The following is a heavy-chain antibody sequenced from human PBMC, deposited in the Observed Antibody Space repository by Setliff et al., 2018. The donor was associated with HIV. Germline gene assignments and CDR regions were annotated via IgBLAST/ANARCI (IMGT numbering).Heavy chain of an antibody. Sequence: SETLSLTCTVSGGSIKSSSYYWGWIRQPPGKGLEWIGSNYYSGNTYYNPSLKSRVTILEDTSRNQFSLRLSSVTAADTAIYYCARVPTSSWYVTTQRTKEYFHHWGQGTLVTVSS. CDR1: GGSIKSSSYY. D-gene: IGHD6-13*01. J-gene: IGHJ1*01. V-gene: IGHV4-39*07. CDR2: NYYSGNT. CDR3: ARVPTSSWYVTTQRTKEYFHH.